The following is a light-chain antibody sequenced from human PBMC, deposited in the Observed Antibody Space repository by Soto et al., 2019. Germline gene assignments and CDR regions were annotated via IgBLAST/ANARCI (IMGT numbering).Light chain of an antibody. CDR3: SSYTSSNTYV. J-gene: IGLJ1*01. Sequence: QSVLTQPPSVSGSPGQSVTISCTGTSSDVGSYNRVSWYQQPPGTAPKLMIYDVSNRPSGVPDRFSGSKSGNTASLTIYGLQAEDEADYYCSSYTSSNTYVFGTGTKLTVL. V-gene: IGLV2-18*02. CDR1: SSDVGSYNR. CDR2: DVS.